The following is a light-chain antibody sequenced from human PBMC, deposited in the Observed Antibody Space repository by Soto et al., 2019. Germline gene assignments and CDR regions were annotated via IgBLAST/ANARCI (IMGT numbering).Light chain of an antibody. CDR2: DVS. CDR3: SSYTTATTRV. V-gene: IGLV2-14*01. Sequence: QSALTQPASVSGSPGQSITISRTGTSSDVGAYNYVSWYQQHPGKAPKLMIFDVSNRPSGVSNRFSGSKSGNTASLTISGLQAEDEADYYCSSYTTATTRVFGGGTQLTVL. J-gene: IGLJ3*02. CDR1: SSDVGAYNY.